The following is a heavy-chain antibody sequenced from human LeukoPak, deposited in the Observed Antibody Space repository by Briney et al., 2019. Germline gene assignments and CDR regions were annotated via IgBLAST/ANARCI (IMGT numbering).Heavy chain of an antibody. CDR2: IYYSGST. CDR1: GGSISSYS. D-gene: IGHD3-3*01. J-gene: IGHJ3*02. Sequence: SETLSLTCTVSGGSISSYSWSWIRQPPGKGLEWIGYIYYSGSTNYNPSLKSRVTISVDTSKNQFSLKLSSVTAADTAVYYCARRSGYSNDAFDIWGQGTMVTVSS. CDR3: ARRSGYSNDAFDI. V-gene: IGHV4-59*08.